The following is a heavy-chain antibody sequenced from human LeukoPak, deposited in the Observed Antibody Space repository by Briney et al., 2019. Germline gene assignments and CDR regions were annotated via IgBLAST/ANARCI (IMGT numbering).Heavy chain of an antibody. CDR1: GFTFNNYA. CDR3: ARASLITIFGVVIIEYFDY. CDR2: ISYDGSNK. D-gene: IGHD3-3*01. J-gene: IGHJ4*02. V-gene: IGHV3-30-3*01. Sequence: GRSLRLSCAASGFTFNNYAIHWVRQAPGKGLEWVAFISYDGSNKYYADSVKGRFTISRDNSKNTLSLQVNSLRAEDTAVYYCARASLITIFGVVIIEYFDYWGQGTLVTVSS.